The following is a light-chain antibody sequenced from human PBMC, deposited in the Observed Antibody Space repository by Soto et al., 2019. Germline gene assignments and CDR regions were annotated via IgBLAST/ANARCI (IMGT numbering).Light chain of an antibody. Sequence: EILMTQSPATLSVSPGEGATLPCSASHRVNTHLAWYQHRPGQAPSALIYDASTRATGISARFSGSGSGTDFTLTISSLEPEDSAVYYCQQRSNWPLTFGGGTKVDIK. CDR3: QQRSNWPLT. CDR2: DAS. V-gene: IGKV3-11*01. J-gene: IGKJ4*01. CDR1: HRVNTH.